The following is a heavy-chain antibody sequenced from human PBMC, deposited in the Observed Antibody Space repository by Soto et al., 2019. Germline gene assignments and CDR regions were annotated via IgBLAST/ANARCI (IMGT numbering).Heavy chain of an antibody. CDR1: GGSFSGYY. Sequence: SETLSLTCAVYGGSFSGYYWSWIRQPPGKGLEWIGDINHSGSTNYNPSLKSRVTISVDTSKNQFSLKLSSVTAADTAVYYCARHQAGESSGWEGGFDYWGQGTLVTVSS. CDR2: INHSGST. V-gene: IGHV4-34*01. CDR3: ARHQAGESSGWEGGFDY. J-gene: IGHJ4*02. D-gene: IGHD6-19*01.